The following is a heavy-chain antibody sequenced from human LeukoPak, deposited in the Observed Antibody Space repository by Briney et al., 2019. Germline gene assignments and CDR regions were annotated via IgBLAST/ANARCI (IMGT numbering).Heavy chain of an antibody. Sequence: GGSLRLSCAASGFTFSSYGMYWVRQAPGKGLEWVAVISYDGSNKYYADSVKGRFTISKDNSKNTLYLQMNSLRAEDTAVYYCAKTLRELSGGAFDIWGQGTMVTVSS. CDR1: GFTFSSYG. CDR2: ISYDGSNK. D-gene: IGHD1-26*01. V-gene: IGHV3-30*18. CDR3: AKTLRELSGGAFDI. J-gene: IGHJ3*02.